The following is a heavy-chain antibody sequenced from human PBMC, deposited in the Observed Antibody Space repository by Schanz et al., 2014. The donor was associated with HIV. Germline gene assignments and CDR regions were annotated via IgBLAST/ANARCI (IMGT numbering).Heavy chain of an antibody. CDR1: GFTFSSYA. Sequence: QVQLVESGGGVVQPGRSLRLSCAASGFTFSSYAMHWVRQAPGKGLEWVAVISYDGSNKYYADSVKGRFTFSRDDSKNTLILQMNSLRVEDTAVYYCGGHGGFSYWGQGTRVAVSP. CDR3: GGHGGFSY. V-gene: IGHV3-30*04. CDR2: ISYDGSNK. J-gene: IGHJ4*02. D-gene: IGHD6-25*01.